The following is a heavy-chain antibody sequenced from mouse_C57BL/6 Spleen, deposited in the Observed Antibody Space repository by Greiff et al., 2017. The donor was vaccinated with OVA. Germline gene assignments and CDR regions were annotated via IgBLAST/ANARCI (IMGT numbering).Heavy chain of an antibody. D-gene: IGHD1-1*01. V-gene: IGHV1-76*01. CDR2: IYPGSGNT. Sequence: VQLQQSGAELVRPGASVKLSCKASGYTFTDYYINWVKQRPGQGLEWIARIYPGSGNTYYNEKFKGKATLTAEKSSSTAYMQLSSLTSEDSAVYFCAITTVGGYFDVWGTGTTVTVSS. CDR1: GYTFTDYY. J-gene: IGHJ1*03. CDR3: AITTVGGYFDV.